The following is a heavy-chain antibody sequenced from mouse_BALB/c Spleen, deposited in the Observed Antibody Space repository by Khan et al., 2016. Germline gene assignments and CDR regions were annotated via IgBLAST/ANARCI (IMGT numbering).Heavy chain of an antibody. CDR3: GRTHYYGSSYGAMDY. Sequence: VQLQQSGPELVKPGASVKISCKASGYSFTGYFMNWVKQSPGKSLEWIGRIIPYNGDTFSNQKFRGKATLTVDTSSSTAHMELLSLTSEDSAVYYCGRTHYYGSSYGAMDYWGQGTSVTVSS. J-gene: IGHJ4*01. CDR2: IIPYNGDT. V-gene: IGHV1-37*01. D-gene: IGHD1-1*01. CDR1: GYSFTGYF.